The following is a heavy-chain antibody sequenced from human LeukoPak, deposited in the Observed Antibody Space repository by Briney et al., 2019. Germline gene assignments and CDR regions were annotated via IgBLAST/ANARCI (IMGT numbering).Heavy chain of an antibody. Sequence: SETLSLTCTVSGGSISSYYWSWIRQPPGKGLEWIGYIYYSGSTNYNPSLKSRVTISVDMSKNQFSLKLSSVTAADTAVYYCARGYNILTGYYYFDYWGQGTLVTVSS. CDR1: GGSISSYY. J-gene: IGHJ4*02. D-gene: IGHD3-9*01. CDR2: IYYSGST. CDR3: ARGYNILTGYYYFDY. V-gene: IGHV4-59*12.